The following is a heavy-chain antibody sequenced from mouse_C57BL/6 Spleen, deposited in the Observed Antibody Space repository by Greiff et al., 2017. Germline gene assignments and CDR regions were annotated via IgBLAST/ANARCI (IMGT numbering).Heavy chain of an antibody. CDR3: ARHEEGAYYGNYEGDAMDY. D-gene: IGHD2-10*01. CDR1: GYTFTEYT. CDR2: FYPGSGSI. V-gene: IGHV1-62-2*01. J-gene: IGHJ4*01. Sequence: QVQLQQSGAELVKPGASVKLSCKASGYTFTEYTIHWVKQRSGQGLEWIGWFYPGSGSIKYNEKFKDKATLTADKSSSTVYMELSRLTSEDSAVYFCARHEEGAYYGNYEGDAMDYWGQGTSVTVSS.